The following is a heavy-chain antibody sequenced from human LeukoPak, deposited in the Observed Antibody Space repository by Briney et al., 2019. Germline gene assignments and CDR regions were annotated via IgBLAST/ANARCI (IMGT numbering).Heavy chain of an antibody. V-gene: IGHV3-74*01. D-gene: IGHD1-7*01. Sequence: GGSLRLTCAASGFTLSDYWMNWVRQVPGKGPVWVSHISPDGRNIAYADSVKGRFTISRDSAKNTLYLQMNSLRAEDTAVYYCVRDGGGTTPYDCWGQGSLVTVSS. CDR3: VRDGGGTTPYDC. J-gene: IGHJ4*02. CDR1: GFTLSDYW. CDR2: ISPDGRNI.